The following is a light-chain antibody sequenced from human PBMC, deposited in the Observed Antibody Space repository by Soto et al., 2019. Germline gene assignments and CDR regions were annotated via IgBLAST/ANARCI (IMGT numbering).Light chain of an antibody. V-gene: IGKV3-20*01. J-gene: IGKJ4*01. CDR3: HQYGSSPLT. Sequence: EIVLTQSPGTLSLSPGERATLSCRASQNVRSNFLAWYQQKPGQAPRLFIYGASSRATGIPDRFSGSGSGTDFTLTISRLEPDDFAVYYCHQYGSSPLTFGGGTKVEIK. CDR1: QNVRSNF. CDR2: GAS.